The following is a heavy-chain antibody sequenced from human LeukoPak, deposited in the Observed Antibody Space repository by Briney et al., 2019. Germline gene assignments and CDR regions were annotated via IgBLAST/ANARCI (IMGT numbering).Heavy chain of an antibody. V-gene: IGHV4-34*01. J-gene: IGHJ3*02. CDR1: GGSFSGYY. CDR2: INHSGST. CDR3: ARGHASRVFDI. Sequence: SETLSLTCAVYGGSFSGYYWSWIRQPPGKGLEWIGEINHSGSTNYNPSLKGRVTISVDTSKNQFSLKLSSVTAADTAVYYCARGHASRVFDIWGQGTMVTVSS.